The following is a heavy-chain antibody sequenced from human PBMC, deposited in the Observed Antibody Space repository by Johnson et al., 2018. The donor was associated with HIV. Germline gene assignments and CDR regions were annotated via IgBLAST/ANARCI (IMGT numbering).Heavy chain of an antibody. CDR1: GFTFSNYG. Sequence: VQVVESGGGVVQPGGSLRLSCAASGFTFSNYGMHWVRQAPGKGLEWVAFIRYDGSNKYYADSVKGRFTISRDNSKNTLDLKMNSRRAGDTAGYYCAKWDAFDIWGQGTMVTVSS. CDR3: AKWDAFDI. CDR2: IRYDGSNK. V-gene: IGHV3-30*02. J-gene: IGHJ3*02.